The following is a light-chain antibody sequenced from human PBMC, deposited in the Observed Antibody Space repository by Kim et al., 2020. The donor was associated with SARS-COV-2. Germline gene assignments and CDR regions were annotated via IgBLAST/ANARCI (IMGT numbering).Light chain of an antibody. V-gene: IGLV4-69*01. CDR3: QTWGTGIRV. CDR1: TGNSSYA. Sequence: ASVNITCTLGTGNSSYAIAWHQQQPEKGPRYFMKLNSDGSHSKGDGIPDRFSGSSSGAERYLTISSLQSEDEADYYCQTWGTGIRVFGGGTQLTVL. CDR2: LNSDGSH. J-gene: IGLJ3*02.